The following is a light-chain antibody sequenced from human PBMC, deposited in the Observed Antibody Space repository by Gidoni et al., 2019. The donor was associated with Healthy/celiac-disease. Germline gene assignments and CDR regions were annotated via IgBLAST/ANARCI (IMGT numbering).Light chain of an antibody. J-gene: IGKJ3*01. V-gene: IGKV1-39*01. CDR2: AAS. CDR3: QQSYSTLFT. Sequence: DIQMTQSPSSLSASVGDRVTITCRASQSISSYLNWYQQKPGKAPTLLIYAASSLQSGVPSRISGSGSGTDFTLTISSLQPEDFATYYCQQSYSTLFTFGPGTKVDIK. CDR1: QSISSY.